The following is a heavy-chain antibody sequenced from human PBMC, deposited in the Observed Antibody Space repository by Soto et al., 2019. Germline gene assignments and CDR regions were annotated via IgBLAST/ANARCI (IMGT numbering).Heavy chain of an antibody. CDR3: AKRTTTVYYMDV. V-gene: IGHV3-30*18. CDR2: ISYDGSNK. J-gene: IGHJ6*03. D-gene: IGHD1-1*01. CDR1: GFTFSSYG. Sequence: GGSLRLSCAASGFTFSSYGMHWVRQAPGKGLEWVAVISYDGSNKYYADSVKGRFTISRDNSKNTLYLQMNSLRAEDTAVYYCAKRTTTVYYMDVWGKGTTVTVSS.